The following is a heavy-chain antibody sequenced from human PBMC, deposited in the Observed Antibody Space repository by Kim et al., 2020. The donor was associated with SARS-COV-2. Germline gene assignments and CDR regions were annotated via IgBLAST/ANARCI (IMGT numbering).Heavy chain of an antibody. J-gene: IGHJ4*02. CDR3: ARDLHDEANDY. CDR2: ST. V-gene: IGHV1-46*01. D-gene: IGHD1-1*01. Sequence: STGYAQKFQGRISMTRDTSTSTIYMELSSLTSDDTAIYYCARDLHDEANDYWGLGTRVTVAS.